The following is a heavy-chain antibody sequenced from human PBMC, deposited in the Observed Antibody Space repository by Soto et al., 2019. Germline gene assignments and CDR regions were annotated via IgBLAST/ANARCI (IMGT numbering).Heavy chain of an antibody. V-gene: IGHV3-33*01. J-gene: IGHJ6*02. Sequence: PGGSLRLSCAASGFTFSSYGMHWVRQAPGKGLEWVAVIWYDGSNKYYADSVKGRFTISRDNSKNTLYLQMNSLRAEDTAVYYCAREWIYYDSSGCYYYGMDVWGQGTTVTVSS. CDR2: IWYDGSNK. CDR1: GFTFSSYG. D-gene: IGHD3-22*01. CDR3: AREWIYYDSSGCYYYGMDV.